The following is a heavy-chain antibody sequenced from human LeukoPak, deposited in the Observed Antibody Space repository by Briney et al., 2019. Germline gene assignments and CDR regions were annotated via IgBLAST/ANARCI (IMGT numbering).Heavy chain of an antibody. CDR2: ISSSSSTI. J-gene: IGHJ4*02. CDR1: GFTFSSYA. CDR3: ASGYSGYDLGY. V-gene: IGHV3-48*01. Sequence: GGSLRLSCAASGFTFSSYAMSWVRQAPGKGLEWVSYISSSSSTIYYADSVKGRFTISRDNAKNSLYLQMNSLRAEDTAVYYCASGYSGYDLGYWGQGTLVTVSS. D-gene: IGHD5-12*01.